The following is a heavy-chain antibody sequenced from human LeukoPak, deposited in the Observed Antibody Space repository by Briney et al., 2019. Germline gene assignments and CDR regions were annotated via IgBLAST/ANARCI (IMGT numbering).Heavy chain of an antibody. Sequence: ASVKVSCKASGYTFTGYYMHWVRQAPGQGLEWMGWINTNTGNPTYAQGFTGRFVFSLDTSVSTAYLQISSLKAEDTAVYYCARELPNYYGSGSYDYWGQGTLVTVSS. CDR3: ARELPNYYGSGSYDY. V-gene: IGHV7-4-1*02. J-gene: IGHJ4*02. D-gene: IGHD3-10*01. CDR2: INTNTGNP. CDR1: GYTFTGYY.